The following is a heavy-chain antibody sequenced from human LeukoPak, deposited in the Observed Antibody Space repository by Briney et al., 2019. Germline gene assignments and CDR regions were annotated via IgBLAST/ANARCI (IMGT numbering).Heavy chain of an antibody. V-gene: IGHV1-69*13. D-gene: IGHD2-15*01. CDR3: ARIIGGFGDAFDI. J-gene: IGHJ3*02. CDR2: IIPIFGTA. CDR1: GGTFSSYA. Sequence: SVKVSCKASGGTFSSYAISWVRQAPGQGLEWMGGIIPIFGTANYAQKFQGRVTITADESTSTAYMELSSLRSEDTAVYYCARIIGGFGDAFDIWGQGTMVTVSS.